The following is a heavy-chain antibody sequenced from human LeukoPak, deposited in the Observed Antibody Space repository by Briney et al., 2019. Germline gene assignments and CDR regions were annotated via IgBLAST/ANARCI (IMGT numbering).Heavy chain of an antibody. CDR2: ISYDGSNK. Sequence: GGSLRLSCAASGFSFNSYAFHWVRQAPGKGLEWVAVISYDGSNKYYADSVKGRFTISGDNSENTVYLQMNSLRVEDTAVYYCARGTSQGYCGGGGCYGAFDIWGQGTMVTVSS. D-gene: IGHD2-15*01. CDR1: GFSFNSYA. J-gene: IGHJ3*02. CDR3: ARGTSQGYCGGGGCYGAFDI. V-gene: IGHV3-30-3*01.